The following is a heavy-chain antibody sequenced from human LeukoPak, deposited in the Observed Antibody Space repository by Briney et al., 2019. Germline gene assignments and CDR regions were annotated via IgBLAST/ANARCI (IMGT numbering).Heavy chain of an antibody. Sequence: SETLSLTCTVSGGSISSYYWSWIRQPPGKGLEWIGYIYHSGSTNYNPSLKSRVTISVDTSKNQFSLKLSSVTAADTAVYYCARDTYYYGSGSYRLDYWGQGTLVTVSS. D-gene: IGHD3-10*01. J-gene: IGHJ4*02. CDR3: ARDTYYYGSGSYRLDY. V-gene: IGHV4-59*12. CDR2: IYHSGST. CDR1: GGSISSYY.